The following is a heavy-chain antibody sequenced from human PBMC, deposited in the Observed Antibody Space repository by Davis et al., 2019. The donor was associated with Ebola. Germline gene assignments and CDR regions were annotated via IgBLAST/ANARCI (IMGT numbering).Heavy chain of an antibody. J-gene: IGHJ6*02. CDR3: ARGMGISGLYYYYAMDV. V-gene: IGHV4-34*01. CDR2: INHSGNT. D-gene: IGHD3-10*01. CDR1: GGSFSSYY. Sequence: MPSETLSLTCAVYGGSFSSYYWNWIRQPPGKGLEWIGEINHSGNTNYNPSLKSRVTMSVDTSKNQFSLMLRSVTAADTAVYYCARGMGISGLYYYYAMDVWGRGTPVTVSS.